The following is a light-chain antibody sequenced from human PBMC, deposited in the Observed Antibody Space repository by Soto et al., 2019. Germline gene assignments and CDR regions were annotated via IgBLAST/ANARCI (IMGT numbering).Light chain of an antibody. J-gene: IGKJ1*01. Sequence: EVVMTQSPATLSVSPGERVTLLCGASHSVSRNLAWYQQKPGQSPRLLIYGASTRATGTPARFSGSGSGTEFTLTISSLQSEDVAVYYCQQYDNAWTFGQGAKVEIK. CDR3: QQYDNAWT. CDR2: GAS. CDR1: HSVSRN. V-gene: IGKV3-15*01.